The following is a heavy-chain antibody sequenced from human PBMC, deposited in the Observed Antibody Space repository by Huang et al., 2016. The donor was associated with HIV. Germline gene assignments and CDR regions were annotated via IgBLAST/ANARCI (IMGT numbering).Heavy chain of an antibody. CDR1: GFKLSGFG. D-gene: IGHD2-15*01. CDR3: AKESRWFSDFDH. J-gene: IGHJ4*02. Sequence: QVHLVESGGGVVQPGGSLRLSCAASGFKLSGFGIHWVRQAPGKGLEWVAVISYDGRSQFYTDSVKGRFTISRDNSDNTLSLQMKGLRPDDTAVYYCAKESRWFSDFDHWGQGVLVSVSS. V-gene: IGHV3-30*18. CDR2: ISYDGRSQ.